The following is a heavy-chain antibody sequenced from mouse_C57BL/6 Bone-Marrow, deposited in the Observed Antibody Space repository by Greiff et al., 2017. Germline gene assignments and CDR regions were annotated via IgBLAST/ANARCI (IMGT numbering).Heavy chain of an antibody. D-gene: IGHD2-4*01. CDR3: ARGGLRRDFYWYFDV. V-gene: IGHV14-2*01. Sequence: EVHLVESGAELVKPGASVKLSCTASGFNIRDYYMHWVKQRTEQGLEWIGRIDPEDGETKYAPKFQGKATITADTSSNTAYLQLSSLTSEDTAVYYCARGGLRRDFYWYFDVWGTGTTVTVSS. J-gene: IGHJ1*03. CDR1: GFNIRDYY. CDR2: IDPEDGET.